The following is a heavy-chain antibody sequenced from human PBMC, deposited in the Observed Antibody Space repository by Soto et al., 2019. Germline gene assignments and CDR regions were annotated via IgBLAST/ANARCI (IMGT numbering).Heavy chain of an antibody. CDR2: IYHSGST. V-gene: IGHV4-38-2*01. CDR3: ARKGTGHSSSWYEYYYYGMDV. D-gene: IGHD6-13*01. J-gene: IGHJ6*02. CDR1: GYSISSGYY. Sequence: PSETLSLTCAVSGYSISSGYYWGWIRQPPGKGLEWIGSIYHSGSTYYNPSLKSRVTISVDTSKNQFSLKLSSVTAADTAVYYCARKGTGHSSSWYEYYYYGMDVWGQGTTVTVSS.